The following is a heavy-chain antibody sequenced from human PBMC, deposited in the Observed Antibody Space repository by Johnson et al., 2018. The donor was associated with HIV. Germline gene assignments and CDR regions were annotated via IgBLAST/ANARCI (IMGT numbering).Heavy chain of an antibody. CDR2: ISYDGSNK. Sequence: QVQLVESGGRVVQPGGSLRLSCVASGFTFSSYAMSWVRQAPGKGLEWVAVISYDGSNKYYADSVKGRFTISRDTSKKMLYLQMNSLRVDDTAVYYCAKTGGGAALDSWGQGTMVTVSS. D-gene: IGHD3-16*01. V-gene: IGHV3-30*18. CDR1: GFTFSSYA. J-gene: IGHJ3*02. CDR3: AKTGGGAALDS.